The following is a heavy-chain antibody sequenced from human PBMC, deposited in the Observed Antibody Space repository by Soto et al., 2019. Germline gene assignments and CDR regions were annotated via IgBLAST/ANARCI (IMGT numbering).Heavy chain of an antibody. CDR3: ARGGAVGTYFDP. D-gene: IGHD6-19*01. V-gene: IGHV4-30-4*01. Sequence: PSETLSLTCTVSGGSISSADYYWSWIRQPPGRGLEWIGYIYYNGITYYNPSLKSRVTISINTSKNQFSLKLTSVTAADTAVYYCARGGAVGTYFDPWGQGTLGTVS. CDR1: GGSISSADYY. CDR2: IYYNGIT. J-gene: IGHJ5*02.